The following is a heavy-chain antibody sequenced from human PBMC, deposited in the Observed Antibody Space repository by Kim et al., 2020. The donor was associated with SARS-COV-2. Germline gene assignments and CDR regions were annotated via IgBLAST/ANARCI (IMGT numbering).Heavy chain of an antibody. J-gene: IGHJ6*02. V-gene: IGHV3-74*01. CDR3: TRTLPNFYYGIDV. Sequence: CADSGKGRFTISRDNAKNTVSLQMNGLRAEDTAVYYCTRTLPNFYYGIDVWGQGTTVTVSS.